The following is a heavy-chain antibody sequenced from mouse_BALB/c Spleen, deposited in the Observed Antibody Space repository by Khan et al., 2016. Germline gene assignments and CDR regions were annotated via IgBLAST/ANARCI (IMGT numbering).Heavy chain of an antibody. J-gene: IGHJ4*01. D-gene: IGHD1-1*02. CDR2: ISYDGSN. V-gene: IGHV3-6*02. CDR1: GYSITSGYY. CDR3: AREGWFNGYYAMDY. Sequence: EVQLQESGPGLVKPSQSLSLSCSVTGYSITSGYYWNWIRQFPGSKLEWLVYISYDGSNNYNPSLNNRISITRDTSENQFFLKLNSVTTKDTATDYCAREGWFNGYYAMDYWGQGTSVTVSS.